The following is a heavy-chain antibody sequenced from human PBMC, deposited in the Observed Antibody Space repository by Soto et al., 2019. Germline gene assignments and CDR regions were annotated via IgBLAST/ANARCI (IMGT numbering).Heavy chain of an antibody. D-gene: IGHD6-13*01. Sequence: PSETLSLTCAVYGGSFSGYYWSWIRQPPGKGLEWIGEINHSGSTNYNPSLKSRVTISVDTSKNQFSLKLSSVTAADTAVYYCARVAPTIAAAGTLDGRLDYWGQGTLVTVS. V-gene: IGHV4-34*01. J-gene: IGHJ4*02. CDR1: GGSFSGYY. CDR3: ARVAPTIAAAGTLDGRLDY. CDR2: INHSGST.